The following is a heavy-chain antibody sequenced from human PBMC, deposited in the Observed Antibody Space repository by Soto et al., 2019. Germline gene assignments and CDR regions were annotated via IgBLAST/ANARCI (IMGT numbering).Heavy chain of an antibody. V-gene: IGHV1-3*01. CDR2: INAGNGNT. J-gene: IGHJ6*02. D-gene: IGHD7-27*01. CDR3: ARENFRVWGRSRYYYYYGLDV. Sequence: SVQVSGKASGYTFTSYAMHWVRQAPGQRLEWMGWINAGNGNTKYSQKFQGRVTITRDTSASTAYMELSSLRSEDTAVYYCARENFRVWGRSRYYYYYGLDVWG. CDR1: GYTFTSYA.